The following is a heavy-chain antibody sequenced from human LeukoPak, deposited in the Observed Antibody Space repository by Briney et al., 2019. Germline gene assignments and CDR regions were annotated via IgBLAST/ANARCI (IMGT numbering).Heavy chain of an antibody. V-gene: IGHV4-34*01. Sequence: SETLSLTCAVYGGSFSGYYWSWIRQPPGKGLEWIGEINHSGSTNYNPSLKSRVTISVNTSKNQFSLKLSSVTAADTAVYYCASRLMAVAGTGGLGYYYMDVWGKGTTVTISS. J-gene: IGHJ6*03. CDR1: GGSFSGYY. CDR3: ASRLMAVAGTGGLGYYYMDV. CDR2: INHSGST. D-gene: IGHD6-19*01.